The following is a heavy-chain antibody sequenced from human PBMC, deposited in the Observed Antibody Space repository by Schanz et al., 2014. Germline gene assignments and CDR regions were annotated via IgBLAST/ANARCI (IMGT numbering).Heavy chain of an antibody. D-gene: IGHD6-6*01. J-gene: IGHJ6*02. Sequence: EVQLEVSGGGLVQPGGSLRLSCEASGFTVGNNYMSWVRQPPGKGLECISIIYSRGGTFHADSVKGRFTISRDKSKNTLYLEMNSLRGEDTAVYFCAKGRGGTSSEGLDQYYGMDVWGQGTTVTVSS. V-gene: IGHV3-66*01. CDR1: GFTVGNNY. CDR2: IYSRGGT. CDR3: AKGRGGTSSEGLDQYYGMDV.